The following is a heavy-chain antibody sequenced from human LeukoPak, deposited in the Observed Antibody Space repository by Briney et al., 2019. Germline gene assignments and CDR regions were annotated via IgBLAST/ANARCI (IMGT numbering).Heavy chain of an antibody. D-gene: IGHD3-22*01. V-gene: IGHV3-9*01. Sequence: PGGSLRLSCAASGFTFDDYAMHWDRQAPGKGLEWVSGISWNSGSIGYADSVKGRFTISRDNAKNSLYLQMNSLRAEDTALYYCAKDMGLYDSSGYHWGQGTLVTVSS. J-gene: IGHJ5*02. CDR3: AKDMGLYDSSGYH. CDR1: GFTFDDYA. CDR2: ISWNSGSI.